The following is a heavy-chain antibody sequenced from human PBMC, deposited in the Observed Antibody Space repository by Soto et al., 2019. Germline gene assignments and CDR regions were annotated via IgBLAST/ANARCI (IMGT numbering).Heavy chain of an antibody. J-gene: IGHJ4*02. V-gene: IGHV1-69*13. D-gene: IGHD6-13*01. CDR3: AQTRLEAGGKESFDY. CDR1: VCSFSSYA. CDR2: IIPIFGTA. Sequence: AAVKVSCKASVCSFSSYAIIWVRQAPGQGLEWMGGIIPIFGTANYAQKFQGRVTTTADESTSKAYMELSSLRSEDKAVYYCAQTRLEAGGKESFDYWGQGTLVTVSS.